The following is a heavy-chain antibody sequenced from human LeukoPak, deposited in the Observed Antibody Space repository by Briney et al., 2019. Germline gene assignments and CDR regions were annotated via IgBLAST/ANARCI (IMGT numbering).Heavy chain of an antibody. V-gene: IGHV4-59*01. J-gene: IGHJ3*02. Sequence: SETLSLTRTVSGGSISSYYWSWLRQPPGKGLEWIGDIYYSGSTNYNPSLKSRVTISVDTSKNQFSLKLSSVTAADTAVYYCARDREIKKYSSSWYGAFDIWGQGTMVTVSS. CDR1: GGSISSYY. CDR2: IYYSGST. D-gene: IGHD6-13*01. CDR3: ARDREIKKYSSSWYGAFDI.